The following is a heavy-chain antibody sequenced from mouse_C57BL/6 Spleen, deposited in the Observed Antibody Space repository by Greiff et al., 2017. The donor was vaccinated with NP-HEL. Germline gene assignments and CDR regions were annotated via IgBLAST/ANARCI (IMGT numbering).Heavy chain of an antibody. CDR1: GYTFTSYW. J-gene: IGHJ4*01. V-gene: IGHV1-55*01. CDR2: IYPGSGST. D-gene: IGHD1-1*01. Sequence: VQLQQPGAELVKPGASVKMSCKASGYTFTSYWITWVKQRPGQGLEWIGDIYPGSGSTNYNEKFKSKATLTADTSSSTAYMQLSSRTSEDSAVCYCARRGYYGSKTYYSMDYWGQGTSVTVSS. CDR3: ARRGYYGSKTYYSMDY.